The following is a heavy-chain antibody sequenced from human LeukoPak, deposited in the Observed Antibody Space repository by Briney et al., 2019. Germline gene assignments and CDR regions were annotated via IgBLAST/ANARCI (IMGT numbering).Heavy chain of an antibody. D-gene: IGHD2-2*01. J-gene: IGHJ6*02. CDR3: ARSILVVPVASHLNYGVDV. Sequence: ASVKVSCKASGYTFAKYAIHWVRQAPAQRLEWMGWINAGDGSTRYSQTFHGGVTITRDTSASTAYMELSSLRSEDTAVYYCARSILVVPVASHLNYGVDVWGQGTTVTVSS. CDR2: INAGDGST. CDR1: GYTFAKYA. V-gene: IGHV1-3*01.